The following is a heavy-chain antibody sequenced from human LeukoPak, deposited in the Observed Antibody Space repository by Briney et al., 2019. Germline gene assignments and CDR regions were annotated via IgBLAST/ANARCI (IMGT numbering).Heavy chain of an antibody. CDR2: INDDGTTT. Sequence: PGGSLRLSCAASGFTFSSYWMHWVRQAPGKGLVWVSRINDDGTTTRYADSVKGRFTISRDNSKNTLYLQMNSLRAEDTAVYYCARDGPKTQPLWYYVGDYWGQGTLVTVSS. CDR3: ARDGPKTQPLWYYVGDY. J-gene: IGHJ4*02. V-gene: IGHV3-74*01. D-gene: IGHD3-3*01. CDR1: GFTFSSYW.